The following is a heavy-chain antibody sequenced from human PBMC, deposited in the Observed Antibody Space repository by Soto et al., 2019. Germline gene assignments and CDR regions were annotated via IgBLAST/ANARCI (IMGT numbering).Heavy chain of an antibody. J-gene: IGHJ6*02. Sequence: DVQLVESGGGLVKPGGSLRLSCAASGFIFSSHNMNWVRQAPGKGLEWVSSITGSSSYIFYADSVKGRFTISRDKAQNTVYLQVNSLRAEDTGVYYCARLVASETGYGMDVWGQGTTVTVSS. CDR1: GFIFSSHN. CDR2: ITGSSSYI. D-gene: IGHD3-9*01. CDR3: ARLVASETGYGMDV. V-gene: IGHV3-21*06.